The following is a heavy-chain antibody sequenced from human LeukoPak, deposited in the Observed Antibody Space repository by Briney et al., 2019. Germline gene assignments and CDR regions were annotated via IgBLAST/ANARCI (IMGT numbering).Heavy chain of an antibody. CDR1: GGSFSGYY. Sequence: SETLSLTCAVYGGSFSGYYWSWIRQPPGKGLEWIGEINHSGSTNYNPSLKSRVTISVDTSKNQFSLKLSSATAADTAVYYCARDDGDYSFDYWGQGTLVTVSS. V-gene: IGHV4-34*01. CDR3: ARDDGDYSFDY. D-gene: IGHD4-17*01. J-gene: IGHJ4*02. CDR2: INHSGST.